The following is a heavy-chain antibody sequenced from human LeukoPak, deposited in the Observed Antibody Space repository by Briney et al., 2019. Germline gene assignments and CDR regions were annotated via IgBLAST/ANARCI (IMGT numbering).Heavy chain of an antibody. V-gene: IGHV2-70*01. Sequence: ESGPTLVNPTQTLTLTCTFSGFSLRTSGMCVSWIRQPPGKALEWLALIDWDDDKYYSTSLKTRLTISKDTSKNQVVLTMTNMDPVDTATYYCARSLYDSSGYYYDYWGQGTLVTVSS. CDR2: IDWDDDK. J-gene: IGHJ4*02. CDR1: GFSLRTSGMC. D-gene: IGHD3-22*01. CDR3: ARSLYDSSGYYYDY.